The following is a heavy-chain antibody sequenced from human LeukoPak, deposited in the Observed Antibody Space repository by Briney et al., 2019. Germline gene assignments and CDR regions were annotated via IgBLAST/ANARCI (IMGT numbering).Heavy chain of an antibody. CDR1: GFXFSSYW. CDR2: ISGDGSTT. J-gene: IGHJ4*02. CDR3: ARLDILTGNYYYFNF. Sequence: GGSLRLSCGASGFXFSSYWIHWVRQAPGMGLVWVSRISGDGSTTSYADSVKGRFTISRDNAKNTLYLQMNSLRAEDTAVYYCARLDILTGNYYYFNFWGQGTLVTVSS. D-gene: IGHD3-9*01. V-gene: IGHV3-74*01.